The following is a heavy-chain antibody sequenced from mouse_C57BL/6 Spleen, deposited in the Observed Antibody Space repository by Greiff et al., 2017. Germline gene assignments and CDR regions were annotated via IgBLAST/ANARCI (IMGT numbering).Heavy chain of an antibody. Sequence: VQLQQSGAELVKPGASVKMSCKASGYTFTDYYMNWVKQSPEKSLEWIGDINPNDGGTSYNQKFKGKATLTVDKSSSTASMELRSLTSEDSAVYYCASGSDGVYGGNYWDMDYWGKGTSVTVSS. CDR3: ASGSDGVYGGNYWDMDY. J-gene: IGHJ4*01. V-gene: IGHV1-26*01. D-gene: IGHD2-1*01. CDR2: INPNDGGT. CDR1: GYTFTDYY.